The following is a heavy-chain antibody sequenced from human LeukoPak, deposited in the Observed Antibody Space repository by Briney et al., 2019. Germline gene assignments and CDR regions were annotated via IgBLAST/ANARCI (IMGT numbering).Heavy chain of an antibody. J-gene: IGHJ3*02. Sequence: SENLSLTCTVSGGSISSYYWSWLRQPPGKGLEWIGYIYYSGSTNYNPSLESLVTISVDTSKNQFSLKLSSVTAADTAVYYCARDVPGGFGSPNHDAFDIWGQGTMVTVSS. V-gene: IGHV4-59*01. CDR1: GGSISSYY. CDR2: IYYSGST. D-gene: IGHD3-10*01. CDR3: ARDVPGGFGSPNHDAFDI.